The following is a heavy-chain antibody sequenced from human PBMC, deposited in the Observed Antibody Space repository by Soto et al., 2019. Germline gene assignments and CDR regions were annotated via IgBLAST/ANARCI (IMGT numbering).Heavy chain of an antibody. J-gene: IGHJ6*02. D-gene: IGHD3-10*01. Sequence: GGSLRISCPASGFTFSHHYRSWIRQGPGPGLEWVSYISSSGSTYYADSVKGRLTISRDNSKNTLYLQMNSLTAEDTDVYYCARDGDGSGKNYYYGMDVWGQGTTVTVSS. CDR1: GFTFSHHY. V-gene: IGHV3-53*01. CDR3: ARDGDGSGKNYYYGMDV. CDR2: ISSSGST.